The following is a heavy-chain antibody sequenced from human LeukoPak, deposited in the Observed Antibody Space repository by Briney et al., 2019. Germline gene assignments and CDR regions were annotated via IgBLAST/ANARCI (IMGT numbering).Heavy chain of an antibody. CDR1: GGSISNYL. Sequence: PSETLSLACSVSGGSISNYLWSWIRQPPGKGLEWIGYVSYSGKTDYTPSLKSRVTISLDAFNNHFSLTLSSVTAADTAVYYCARLSTGEKATIPFDSWGQGTLVTVSS. CDR2: VSYSGKT. D-gene: IGHD5-24*01. J-gene: IGHJ4*02. CDR3: ARLSTGEKATIPFDS. V-gene: IGHV4-59*13.